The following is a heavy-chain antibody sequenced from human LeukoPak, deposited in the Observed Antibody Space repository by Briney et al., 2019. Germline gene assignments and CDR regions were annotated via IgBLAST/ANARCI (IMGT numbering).Heavy chain of an antibody. CDR3: AGAKIKSFDS. V-gene: IGHV7-4-1*02. CDR2: INTNTGNP. Sequence: ASVKVSCKASGYTFSSFAMNWVRQAPGQGLEWMGWINTNTGNPTYAQDFTGRFVFSLDTSVSTAYLQISSLKAEDTAMYYCAGAKIKSFDSWGQGTLVTVSS. J-gene: IGHJ4*02. CDR1: GYTFSSFA. D-gene: IGHD5-24*01.